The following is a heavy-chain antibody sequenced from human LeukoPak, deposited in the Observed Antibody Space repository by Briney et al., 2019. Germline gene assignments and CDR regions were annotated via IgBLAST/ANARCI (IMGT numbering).Heavy chain of an antibody. V-gene: IGHV4-4*07. CDR3: ARGPYSYDSSGAFDI. CDR2: IYTSGGT. CDR1: GGSISSYY. J-gene: IGHJ3*02. D-gene: IGHD3-22*01. Sequence: SETLSLTCTVSGGSISSYYWSWIRQPAGKGLEWIGRIYTSGGTNYNPSLKSRVTISVDTSKNQFSLKLSSVTAADTAVYFCARGPYSYDSSGAFDIWGQGTMVTVSS.